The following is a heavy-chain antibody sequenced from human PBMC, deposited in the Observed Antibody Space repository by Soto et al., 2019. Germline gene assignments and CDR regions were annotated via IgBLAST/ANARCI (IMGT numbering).Heavy chain of an antibody. CDR2: IIPIFGTA. CDR1: GGTFSSYA. Sequence: SVKVSCKASGGTFSSYAISWVRQAPGQGLEWMGGIIPIFGTANYAQKFQGRVTITADESTSTAYMELSSLRPEDTAVYYCARAHPYYYDSPRSWQAFDYWGQGTLVTVSS. V-gene: IGHV1-69*13. J-gene: IGHJ4*02. D-gene: IGHD3-22*01. CDR3: ARAHPYYYDSPRSWQAFDY.